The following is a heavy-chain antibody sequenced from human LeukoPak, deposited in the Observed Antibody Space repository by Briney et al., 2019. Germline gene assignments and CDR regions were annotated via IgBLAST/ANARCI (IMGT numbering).Heavy chain of an antibody. Sequence: GGSLRLSCAASGFTFSSYWMSWVRQAPGKGLEWVANIKQAGSEKYYVDSVKGRFTISRDNAKNSLYLQMNSLRAEDTAVYYCARDKRGLNDFWSGYYDYFDYWGQGTLVTVSS. CDR2: IKQAGSEK. J-gene: IGHJ4*02. CDR3: ARDKRGLNDFWSGYYDYFDY. CDR1: GFTFSSYW. V-gene: IGHV3-7*01. D-gene: IGHD3-3*01.